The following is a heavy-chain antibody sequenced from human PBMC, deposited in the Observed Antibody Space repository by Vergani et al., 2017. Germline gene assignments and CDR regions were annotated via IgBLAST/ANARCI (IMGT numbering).Heavy chain of an antibody. CDR3: TTEPPDGSGLNYYFDY. V-gene: IGHV3-15*01. Sequence: EVQLVESGGGLVKPGGSLRLSCAASGFTFINAWMSWVRQAPGKGLEWVGRIKSKTDGGTTDYAAPVKGRFTISRDDSKNTLYLQMNSLKTEDTAVYYCTTEPPDGSGLNYYFDYWGQGTLVTVSS. D-gene: IGHD3-22*01. J-gene: IGHJ4*02. CDR1: GFTFINAW. CDR2: IKSKTDGGTT.